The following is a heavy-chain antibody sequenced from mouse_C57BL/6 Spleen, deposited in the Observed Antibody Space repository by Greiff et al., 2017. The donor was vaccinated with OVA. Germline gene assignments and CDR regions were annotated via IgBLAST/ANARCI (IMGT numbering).Heavy chain of an antibody. D-gene: IGHD1-1*01. CDR2: INPNNGGT. Sequence: VQLQQSGPELVKPGASVKISCKASGYTFTDYYMNWVKQSHGKSLEWIGDINPNNGGTSYNQKFKGKATLTVDKSSSTAYMELRSLTSEDSAVYYCARERLRWGQGTLVTVSA. CDR3: ARERLR. V-gene: IGHV1-26*01. CDR1: GYTFTDYY. J-gene: IGHJ3*02.